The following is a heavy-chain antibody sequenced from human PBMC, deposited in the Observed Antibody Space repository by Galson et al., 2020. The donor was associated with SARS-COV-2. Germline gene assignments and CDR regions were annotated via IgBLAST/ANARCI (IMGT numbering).Heavy chain of an antibody. CDR1: GFTFSSSA. J-gene: IGHJ4*02. V-gene: IGHV3-30*04. Sequence: GGSLRISCAASGFTFSSSAMHWVRQAPGKGLEWVAIISYDGTTIYKSDSVKGRFTISRDISKNILYLQMNRLRPEDTGVYYCARETDDDSSSWYDYWGQGTLVTVSP. CDR2: ISYDGTTI. CDR3: ARETDDDSSSWYDY. D-gene: IGHD3-22*01.